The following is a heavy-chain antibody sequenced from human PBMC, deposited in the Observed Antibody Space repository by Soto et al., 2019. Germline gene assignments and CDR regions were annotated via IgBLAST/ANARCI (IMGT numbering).Heavy chain of an antibody. CDR1: GFTFSSYD. CDR2: IGTAGDT. Sequence: GGSLRLSCAASGFTFSSYDMHWVRQATGKGLEWVSAIGTAGDTYYPGSVKGRFTISRENAKNSLYLQMNSLRAGDTAVYYCAREVTTSYYFDYWGQGTLVTVSS. J-gene: IGHJ4*02. V-gene: IGHV3-13*01. CDR3: AREVTTSYYFDY. D-gene: IGHD4-4*01.